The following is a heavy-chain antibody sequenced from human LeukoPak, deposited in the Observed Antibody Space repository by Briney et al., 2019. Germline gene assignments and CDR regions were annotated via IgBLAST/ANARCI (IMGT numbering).Heavy chain of an antibody. Sequence: SVKVSCKASGYTFTGYYMHWVRQAPGQGLEWMGRIIPILGIANYAQKFQGRVTITADKSTSTAYMELSSLRSEDTAVYYCARVLESSGWYYFDYWGQGTLVTVSS. D-gene: IGHD6-19*01. V-gene: IGHV1-69*04. CDR1: GYTFTGYY. J-gene: IGHJ4*02. CDR3: ARVLESSGWYYFDY. CDR2: IIPILGIA.